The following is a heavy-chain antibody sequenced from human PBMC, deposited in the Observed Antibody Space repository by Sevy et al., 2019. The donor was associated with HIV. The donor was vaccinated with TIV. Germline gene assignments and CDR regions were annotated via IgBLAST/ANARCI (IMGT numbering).Heavy chain of an antibody. CDR1: GFTFSNAW. CDR3: TTRYCSSTSCSNFDY. V-gene: IGHV3-15*01. J-gene: IGHJ4*02. D-gene: IGHD2-2*01. Sequence: GGSLRLSCAASGFTFSNAWMNWVRQAPGKGLEWVGRIKSKTDGGTTDYAAPVKGRFTISRDDSKNTLYLQMNSLKTEDTAVYYCTTRYCSSTSCSNFDYWGQGTLVTVSS. CDR2: IKSKTDGGTT.